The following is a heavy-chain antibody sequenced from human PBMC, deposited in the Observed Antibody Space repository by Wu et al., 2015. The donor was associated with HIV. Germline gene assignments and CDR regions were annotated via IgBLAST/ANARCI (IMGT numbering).Heavy chain of an antibody. V-gene: IGHV1-2*02. CDR1: GYTFTGYY. CDR3: ARGIIVVVPAAISRFEY. CDR2: INPNSGGT. J-gene: IGHJ4*02. D-gene: IGHD2-2*01. Sequence: QVQLVQSGAEVKKPGASVKVSCKASGYTFTGYYMHWVRQAPGQGLEWMGWINPNSGGTNYAQKFQGRVTMTRDTSISTAYMELSRLRSDDTAVYYCARGIIVVVPAAISRFEYWGQGTLVTVSS.